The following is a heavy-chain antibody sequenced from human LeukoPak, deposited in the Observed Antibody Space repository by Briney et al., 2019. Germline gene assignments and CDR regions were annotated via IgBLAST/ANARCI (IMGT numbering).Heavy chain of an antibody. CDR2: IYYSGST. CDR3: ARLETYGDYSD. V-gene: IGHV4-59*08. CDR1: GDSISTYY. Sequence: SETLSLTCTVSGDSISTYYWSWVRQPPGKGLEWIGYIYYSGSTKYNPSLESRVTISVDTSKNQFSLRLSSVTAADTAVYYCARLETYGDYSDWGQGTLVTVSS. D-gene: IGHD4-17*01. J-gene: IGHJ1*01.